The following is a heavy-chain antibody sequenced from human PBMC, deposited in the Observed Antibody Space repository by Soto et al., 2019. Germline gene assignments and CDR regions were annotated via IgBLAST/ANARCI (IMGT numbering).Heavy chain of an antibody. Sequence: QVQLVQSGAEVKKPGASVKVSCKDSGYTFTGYYMHWVRQAPGQGLEWMGWINPNSGGTNYAQKLQGWVTMTRDTSSSTAYMELSRLRSDDTAVYYCARDVSPDYYGSGTDYYYYGMYVWCQGTTVTVSS. J-gene: IGHJ6*02. V-gene: IGHV1-2*04. CDR2: INPNSGGT. D-gene: IGHD3-10*01. CDR1: GYTFTGYY. CDR3: ARDVSPDYYGSGTDYYYYGMYV.